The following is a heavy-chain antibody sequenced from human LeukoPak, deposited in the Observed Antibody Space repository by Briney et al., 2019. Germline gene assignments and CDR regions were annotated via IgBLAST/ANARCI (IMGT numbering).Heavy chain of an antibody. CDR2: ISSSGSTI. D-gene: IGHD2-2*01. Sequence: GGSLRLSCAASGFTFSSYEMNWVRQAPGKGLEWVSYISSSGSTIYYADSVKGRFTISRDNAKNSLYLQMNSLRAEDTAVYYCARAPLYCSSTSCYSFDYWGQGTLVTVSS. V-gene: IGHV3-48*03. CDR1: GFTFSSYE. CDR3: ARAPLYCSSTSCYSFDY. J-gene: IGHJ4*02.